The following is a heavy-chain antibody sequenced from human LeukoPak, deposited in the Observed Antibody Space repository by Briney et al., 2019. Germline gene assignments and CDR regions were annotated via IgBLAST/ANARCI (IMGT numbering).Heavy chain of an antibody. CDR1: GFTFDDYA. Sequence: PGGSLRLSCAASGFTFDDYAMHWVRQAPGKGLEGVSGISWNSGSIGYADSVKGRFTISRDNAKNSLYLQMNSLRAEDTALYYCAKALRGGYSYGSYYFDYWGQGTLVTVSS. J-gene: IGHJ4*02. D-gene: IGHD5-18*01. V-gene: IGHV3-9*01. CDR3: AKALRGGYSYGSYYFDY. CDR2: ISWNSGSI.